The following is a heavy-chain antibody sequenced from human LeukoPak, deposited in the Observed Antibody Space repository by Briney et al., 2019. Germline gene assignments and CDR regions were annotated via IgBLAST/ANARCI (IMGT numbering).Heavy chain of an antibody. CDR3: VRGPYGASISKWFDP. V-gene: IGHV4-59*01. CDR2: IYYSGDT. CDR1: RDSISGYS. J-gene: IGHJ5*02. D-gene: IGHD4/OR15-4a*01. Sequence: SETLSLTCTVSRDSISGYSWSWIRQSPGGGLEWIGYIYYSGDTAYNPSLRSRVTLSVDTSKNQFSLQLRSVTTADTAVYYCVRGPYGASISKWFDPWGQGTQVIVSP.